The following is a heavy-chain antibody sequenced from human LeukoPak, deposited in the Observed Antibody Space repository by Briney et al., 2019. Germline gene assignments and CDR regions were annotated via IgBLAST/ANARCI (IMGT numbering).Heavy chain of an antibody. CDR1: GGSISSYY. CDR3: ARARGSEAIDY. J-gene: IGHJ4*02. V-gene: IGHV4-59*12. Sequence: SETLSLTCTVSGGSISSYYWSWIRQPPGKGLEWIGYIYYSGSTNYNPSLKSRVTISVDTSKNQFSLKLNSVTAADTAVYYCARARGSEAIDYWGQGTLVTVSS. D-gene: IGHD6-25*01. CDR2: IYYSGST.